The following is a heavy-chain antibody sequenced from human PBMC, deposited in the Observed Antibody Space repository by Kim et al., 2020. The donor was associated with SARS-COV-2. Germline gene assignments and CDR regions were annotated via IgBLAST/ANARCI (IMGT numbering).Heavy chain of an antibody. CDR2: IYYSGSP. Sequence: SETLSLTCTVSGGSISSSSYYWGWIHQPPGKGLEWIGSIYYSGSPYYNPSLKSRVTISVDTSKNQFSLKLSSVTAADTAVYYCARSLGAGPSTIFGVVIIPDAFEIWGQGTMVTVSS. V-gene: IGHV4-39*01. CDR1: GGSISSSSYY. D-gene: IGHD3-3*01. CDR3: ARSLGAGPSTIFGVVIIPDAFEI. J-gene: IGHJ3*02.